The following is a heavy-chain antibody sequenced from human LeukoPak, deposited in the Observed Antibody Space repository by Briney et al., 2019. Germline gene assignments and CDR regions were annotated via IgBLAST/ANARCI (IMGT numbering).Heavy chain of an antibody. CDR2: IQPDGREQ. V-gene: IGHV3-7*01. J-gene: IGHJ5*02. Sequence: GGSLILSCAASGLTFSSRWMSWVRQAPGKGLEWVGNIQPDGREQYPVDSVRGRFTISRDNARNSLFLQMNSLRVEDTAVYYCASQSYARFDPWGQGTLVTVSS. D-gene: IGHD3-16*01. CDR1: GLTFSSRW. CDR3: ASQSYARFDP.